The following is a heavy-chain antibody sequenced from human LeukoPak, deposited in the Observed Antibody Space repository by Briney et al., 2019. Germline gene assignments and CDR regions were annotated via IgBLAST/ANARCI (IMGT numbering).Heavy chain of an antibody. CDR3: ARDWVPATEELSGFDY. V-gene: IGHV3-21*01. Sequence: KAGGSLRLSCAASGFTFSSYSMNWVRQAPGKGLEWVASISSSGSYIYYADSVKGRFTISRDNAKNSLYLQMNSLRDEDTAVYYCARDWVPATEELSGFDYWGQGTLVTVSS. CDR1: GFTFSSYS. CDR2: ISSSGSYI. J-gene: IGHJ4*02. D-gene: IGHD2-2*01.